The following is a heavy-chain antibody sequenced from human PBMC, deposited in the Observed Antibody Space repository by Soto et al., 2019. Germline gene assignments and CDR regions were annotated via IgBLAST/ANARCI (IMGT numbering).Heavy chain of an antibody. D-gene: IGHD1-1*01. J-gene: IGHJ4*02. CDR3: ARAPFTLEPEPFDY. V-gene: IGHV6-1*01. Sequence: SQTLSLTCAISGDSVSSNSAAWNWLRQSPSRGLEWLGRTYYRSKWYNDYAVSVKSRITINPDTSKNQFSLQLNSVTPEDTAVYYCARAPFTLEPEPFDYWGQGTLVTVSS. CDR1: GDSVSSNSAA. CDR2: TYYRSKWYN.